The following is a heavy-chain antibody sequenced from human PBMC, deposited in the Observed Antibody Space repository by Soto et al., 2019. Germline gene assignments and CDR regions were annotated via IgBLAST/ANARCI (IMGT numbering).Heavy chain of an antibody. V-gene: IGHV3-30*18. D-gene: IGHD1-26*01. J-gene: IGHJ4*02. CDR2: ISYDGSNK. CDR3: AKSPSYPVLFDY. Sequence: QVQLVESGGGVVQPGRSLRLSFAASGFTFSSYGMHWVRQAPGKGLEWVAVISYDGSNKYYADSVKGRFTISRDNSKKTLYLQMNSLRAEETAVYYCAKSPSYPVLFDYWGKGTLVTVSS. CDR1: GFTFSSYG.